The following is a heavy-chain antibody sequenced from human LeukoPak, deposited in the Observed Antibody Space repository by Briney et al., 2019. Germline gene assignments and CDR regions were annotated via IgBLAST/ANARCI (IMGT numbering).Heavy chain of an antibody. CDR3: ARAQCGGDCPTGDYYYGMDV. D-gene: IGHD2-21*02. CDR2: INHSGST. Sequence: PSETLSLTCAVYGGSFSGYYWSWIRQPPGKGLEWIGEINHSGSTNYNPSLKSRVTISVDTSKNQFSLKLSSVTAADTAVYYCARAQCGGDCPTGDYYYGMDVWGQGTTVTVSS. J-gene: IGHJ6*02. CDR1: GGSFSGYY. V-gene: IGHV4-34*01.